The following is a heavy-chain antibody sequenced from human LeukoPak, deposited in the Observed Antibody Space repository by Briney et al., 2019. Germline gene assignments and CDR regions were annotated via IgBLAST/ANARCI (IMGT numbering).Heavy chain of an antibody. CDR3: AGGTVDTVIDN. CDR2: IYYSGTT. Sequence: SETLSLTCTVSGGFISSFYCSWIRQPPGKGLEWIGYIYYSGTTNYNPSLKSRVTISSDTSKNQFSLRLSSVTAVDTAVYYCAGGTVDTVIDNWGQGTLVTVSS. J-gene: IGHJ4*02. CDR1: GGFISSFY. V-gene: IGHV4-59*08. D-gene: IGHD5-18*01.